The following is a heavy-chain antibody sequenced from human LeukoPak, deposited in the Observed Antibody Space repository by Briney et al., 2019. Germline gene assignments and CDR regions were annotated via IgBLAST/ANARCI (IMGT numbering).Heavy chain of an antibody. J-gene: IGHJ4*02. CDR1: GFTFSDHY. CDR3: ARENADGYSRHFDY. Sequence: PGGSLRLSCAASGFTFSDHYMDWVRQAPWKGLEWVGRTRNKANSYTTEYAASVKGRFTISRDDSKNSLYLQMNSLKTEDTAVYYCARENADGYSRHFDYWGQGTLVTVSS. CDR2: TRNKANSYTT. D-gene: IGHD5-24*01. V-gene: IGHV3-72*01.